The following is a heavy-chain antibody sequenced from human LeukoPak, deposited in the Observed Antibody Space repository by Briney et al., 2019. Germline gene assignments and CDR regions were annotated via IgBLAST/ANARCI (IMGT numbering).Heavy chain of an antibody. D-gene: IGHD3-10*01. CDR2: ISGSGGST. Sequence: GGTLRLSCAASGFTFSSYGMSWVRQAPGKGLEWVSAISGSGGSTYYADSVKGRSTISRDNSKNTLYLQMNSLRAEDTAVYYCAKVAYYYGSGSSQFDYWGQGTLVTVSS. J-gene: IGHJ4*02. CDR1: GFTFSSYG. V-gene: IGHV3-23*01. CDR3: AKVAYYYGSGSSQFDY.